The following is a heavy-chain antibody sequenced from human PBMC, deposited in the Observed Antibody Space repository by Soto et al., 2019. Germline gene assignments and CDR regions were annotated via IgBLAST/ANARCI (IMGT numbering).Heavy chain of an antibody. CDR3: ARDSAGKTDWGLRGAFDF. V-gene: IGHV3-33*01. J-gene: IGHJ3*01. CDR2: MWYDGSNK. D-gene: IGHD7-27*01. Sequence: VQLLESGGGLVQPGRSQRLSCAASGFTFSDHGMHWVRQAPGKGLEWVAVMWYDGSNKYYADSVKGRFSISRDNSKNTLYLHMSSLRGEDTAVYYCARDSAGKTDWGLRGAFDFWGQGTMVTVSS. CDR1: GFTFSDHG.